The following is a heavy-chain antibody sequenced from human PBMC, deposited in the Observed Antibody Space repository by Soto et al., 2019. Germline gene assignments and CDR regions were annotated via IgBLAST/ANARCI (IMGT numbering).Heavy chain of an antibody. CDR1: GYTFTSYY. CDR3: ARDQVVVLVVAATTLPLSSYYYGMDV. V-gene: IGHV1-46*01. Sequence: ASVKVSCKASGYTFTSYYMHWVRQAPGQGLEWMGIINPSGGSTSYAQKFQGRVTITRDTSTSTVYMELSSLRSEDTAVYYCARDQVVVLVVAATTLPLSSYYYGMDVWGQGTTVTVSS. D-gene: IGHD2-15*01. J-gene: IGHJ6*02. CDR2: INPSGGST.